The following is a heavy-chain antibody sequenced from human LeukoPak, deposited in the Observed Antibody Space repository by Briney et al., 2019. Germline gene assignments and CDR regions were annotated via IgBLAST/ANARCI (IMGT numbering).Heavy chain of an antibody. V-gene: IGHV5-51*01. J-gene: IGHJ4*02. CDR2: IFPGDSGT. CDR3: ARRPEYYFDY. Sequence: GESLKISCQASGYSFTNYWIGWVRQMPEKGLEWMGIIFPGDSGTRYNPSFEGQVTMSVDKSIRTAYLQWSSLKASDTAMYYCARRPEYYFDYWGQGILVSVSS. D-gene: IGHD1-14*01. CDR1: GYSFTNYW.